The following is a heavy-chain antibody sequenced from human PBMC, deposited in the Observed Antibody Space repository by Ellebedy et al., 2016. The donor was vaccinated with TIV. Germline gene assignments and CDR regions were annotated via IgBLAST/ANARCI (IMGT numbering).Heavy chain of an antibody. CDR2: IYHSGST. CDR3: ARQKRSDRVTLMSFDT. CDR1: GDSISPYY. J-gene: IGHJ4*02. V-gene: IGHV4-59*08. Sequence: MPSETLSLTCSVSGDSISPYYWSWIRQPPGKGLEWIGYIYHSGSTNYNPSLKSRVTISVDTSKNQFSLKLSSVTAADTAVYYCARQKRSDRVTLMSFDTWGRGTLVTVSS. D-gene: IGHD3-16*01.